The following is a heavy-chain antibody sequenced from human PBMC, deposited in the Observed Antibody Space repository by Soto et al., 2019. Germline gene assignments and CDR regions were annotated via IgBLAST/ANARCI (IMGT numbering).Heavy chain of an antibody. J-gene: IGHJ4*02. CDR3: AEGRRGDYFDY. CDR2: ISGGGGST. V-gene: IGHV3-23*01. Sequence: ELQLFVSGGGLVQPGWSLRLSCAASGFMFSSYAMSLVRQAPWEGLEWVSAISGGGGSTYYSESVKGRFTISRDNSKNTLYVQMTSLRFDDTAVYYCAEGRRGDYFDYWGQGALVTVSS. CDR1: GFMFSSYA.